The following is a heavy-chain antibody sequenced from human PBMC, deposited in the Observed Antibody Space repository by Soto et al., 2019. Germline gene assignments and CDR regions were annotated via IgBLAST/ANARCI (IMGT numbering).Heavy chain of an antibody. J-gene: IGHJ6*02. D-gene: IGHD6-19*01. CDR3: ASSAQRGYSSGWSDYYYFGIDV. CDR2: IYPDDSDT. V-gene: IGHV5-51*01. Sequence: GESLKISCQGSGYNFATFWIGWVRQTPGKGLEWMGIIYPDDSDTRYSPSFQGQVTFSADKSINTAYLQWSSLKASDTAMYYCASSAQRGYSSGWSDYYYFGIDVWGPGTTVTVSS. CDR1: GYNFATFW.